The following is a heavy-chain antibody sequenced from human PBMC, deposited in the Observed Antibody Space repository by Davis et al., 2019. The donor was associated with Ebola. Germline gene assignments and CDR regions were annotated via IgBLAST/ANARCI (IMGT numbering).Heavy chain of an antibody. CDR1: GFTFSSYG. D-gene: IGHD4-17*01. CDR2: ISYDGSNK. V-gene: IGHV3-30*03. Sequence: GESLKISCAASGFTFSSYGMHWVRQAPGKGLEWVAVISYDGSNKYYADSVKGRFTISRDNSKNTLYLQMNSLRAEDTAVYYCASSTVTTAFDIWGQGTMVTVSS. J-gene: IGHJ3*02. CDR3: ASSTVTTAFDI.